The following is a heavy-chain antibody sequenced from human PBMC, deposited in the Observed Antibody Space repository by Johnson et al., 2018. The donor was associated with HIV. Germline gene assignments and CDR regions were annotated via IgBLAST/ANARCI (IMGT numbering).Heavy chain of an antibody. CDR2: IRYDGSIQ. J-gene: IGHJ3*02. V-gene: IGHV3-30*02. CDR3: AQEKSSDWSFHAFDI. CDR1: GFTFSSYG. Sequence: QVQLVESGGGVVQPGGSLRLSCVASGFTFSSYGMHWVRQAPGKGLEWVAFIRYDGSIQYYTDSVKGLFTISRDNSRNTLYLQMNSLRVEDTAMYYCAQEKSSDWSFHAFDIWGQGTVVTVSS. D-gene: IGHD6-19*01.